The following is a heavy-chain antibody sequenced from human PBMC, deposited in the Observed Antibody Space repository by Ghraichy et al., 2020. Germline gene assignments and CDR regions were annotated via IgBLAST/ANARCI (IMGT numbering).Heavy chain of an antibody. CDR3: ARGLVLPPEYYFDY. D-gene: IGHD2-2*01. V-gene: IGHV3-48*02. CDR1: GFTFSSYS. Sequence: LSLTCAASGFTFSSYSMNWVRQAPGKGLEWVSYISSSSSTIYYADSVKGRFTISRDNAKNSLYLQMNSLRDEDTAVYYCARGLVLPPEYYFDYWGQGTLVTVSS. J-gene: IGHJ4*02. CDR2: ISSSSSTI.